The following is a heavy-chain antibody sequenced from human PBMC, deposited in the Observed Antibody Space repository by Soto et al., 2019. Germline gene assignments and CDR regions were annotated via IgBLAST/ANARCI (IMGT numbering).Heavy chain of an antibody. J-gene: IGHJ5*02. CDR1: GFTFDDYA. Sequence: EVLLVESGGGLVQPGRSLRLSCAASGFTFDDYAMHWVRQAPGKGLEWVSGITWNSGDITYTGSVKGRISISRDNAENSMSLHMNSLRPEDTDFYYCARSRFLVSRPLYLWGQGTIVTVSS. D-gene: IGHD6-6*01. CDR3: ARSRFLVSRPLYL. CDR2: ITWNSGDI. V-gene: IGHV3-9*01.